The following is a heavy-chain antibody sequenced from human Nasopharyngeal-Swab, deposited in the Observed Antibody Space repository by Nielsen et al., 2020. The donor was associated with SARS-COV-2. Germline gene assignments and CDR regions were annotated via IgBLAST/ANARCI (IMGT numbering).Heavy chain of an antibody. CDR2: ISYEGSKK. V-gene: IGHV3-30*18. CDR3: AKANALFWFGQFKNDAFDI. D-gene: IGHD3-10*01. Sequence: GESLKISCTASGFSFNNYGMHWVRQAPGKGLEWVAVISYEGSKKFYAESVEGRFTISRDYSKNTLYLQVDSLRTEDTAMYFCAKANALFWFGQFKNDAFDIWGQGTMVAVSS. J-gene: IGHJ3*02. CDR1: GFSFNNYG.